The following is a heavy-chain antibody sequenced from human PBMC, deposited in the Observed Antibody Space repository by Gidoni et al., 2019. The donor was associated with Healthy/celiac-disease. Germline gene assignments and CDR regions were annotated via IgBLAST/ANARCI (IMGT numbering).Heavy chain of an antibody. Sequence: QVTLKESGPVLVTPTETLTLTSTVSGFSLSNARMGVSWIRQPPGKALEWLAHIFSNDEKSYSTSLKSRLTISKDTSKSQVVLTMTNMDPVDTATYYCARIFRSGSFRGWFDPWGQGTLVTVSS. CDR1: GFSLSNARMG. J-gene: IGHJ5*02. CDR2: IFSNDEK. D-gene: IGHD1-26*01. V-gene: IGHV2-26*01. CDR3: ARIFRSGSFRGWFDP.